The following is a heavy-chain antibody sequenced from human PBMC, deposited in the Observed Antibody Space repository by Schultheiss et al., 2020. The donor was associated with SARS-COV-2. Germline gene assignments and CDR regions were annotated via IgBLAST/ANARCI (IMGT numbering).Heavy chain of an antibody. V-gene: IGHV4-39*01. Sequence: SETLSLTCTVSGGSISSSSYYWGWIRQPPGKGLEWIGSIYHSGSTYYNPSLKSRVTISVDTSKNQFSLKLSSVTAADTAVYYCARQQTNPSDYYYYMDVWGKGTTVTVSS. CDR3: ARQQTNPSDYYYYMDV. CDR1: GGSISSSSYY. CDR2: IYHSGST. J-gene: IGHJ6*03. D-gene: IGHD1-14*01.